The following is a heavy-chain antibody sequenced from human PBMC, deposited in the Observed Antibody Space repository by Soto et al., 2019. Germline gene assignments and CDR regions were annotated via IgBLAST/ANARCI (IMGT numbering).Heavy chain of an antibody. J-gene: IGHJ4*02. V-gene: IGHV3-48*01. Sequence: GGSLRLSCAASGFTFCSYNMNWVRQAPGKGLEWVSFITSSSNTIYYADSVKGRFTISRDNAKNSLYLQMNSLRAEDTAVYYCARDTTSWFYWGQGTLVTVSS. CDR3: ARDTTSWFY. CDR1: GFTFCSYN. CDR2: ITSSSNTI. D-gene: IGHD2-2*01.